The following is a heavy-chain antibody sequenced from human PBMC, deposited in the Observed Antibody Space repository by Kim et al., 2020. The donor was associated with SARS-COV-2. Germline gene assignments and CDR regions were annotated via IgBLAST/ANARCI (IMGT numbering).Heavy chain of an antibody. CDR1: GGSISSSNW. CDR3: VRTRYYYDSSGYPHYDAFDI. Sequence: SETQSLTCAVSGGSISSSNWWSWVRQPPGKGLEWIGEIYHSGSTNYNPSLKSRVTISVDKSKNQFSLKLSSVTAADTAVYYCVRTRYYYDSSGYPHYDAFDIWGQGTMVTVSS. D-gene: IGHD3-22*01. J-gene: IGHJ3*02. V-gene: IGHV4-4*02. CDR2: IYHSGST.